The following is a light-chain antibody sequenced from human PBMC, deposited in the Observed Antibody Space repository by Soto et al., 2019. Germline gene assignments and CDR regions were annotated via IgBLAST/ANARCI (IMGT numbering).Light chain of an antibody. Sequence: EIVLTQSPDTLSLSPGERATLSCRASHSVSSSFLAWYQQNPGQAPRLLIYGASSRATGIPDRFSGSGSGADFTLSISRLEPEDFAVYYCQQYSSSPETFGQGTKVDIK. CDR2: GAS. J-gene: IGKJ1*01. CDR3: QQYSSSPET. CDR1: HSVSSSF. V-gene: IGKV3-20*01.